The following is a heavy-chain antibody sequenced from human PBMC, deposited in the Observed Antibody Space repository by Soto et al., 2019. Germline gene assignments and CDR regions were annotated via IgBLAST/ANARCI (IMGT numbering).Heavy chain of an antibody. CDR1: GFTFSSYG. J-gene: IGHJ6*02. CDR3: ARDRERVTVNGGIALGAMQV. CDR2: VKPDGSAT. D-gene: IGHD3-22*01. V-gene: IGHV3-7*03. Sequence: QAGGSLRLSCAASGFTFSSYGMHWVRQAPGKGLEWVANVKPDGSATFYADSLKGRFTVSRDNANNSVSLQMHSLRADDTAVYYCARDRERVTVNGGIALGAMQVWGHGTTVTVSS.